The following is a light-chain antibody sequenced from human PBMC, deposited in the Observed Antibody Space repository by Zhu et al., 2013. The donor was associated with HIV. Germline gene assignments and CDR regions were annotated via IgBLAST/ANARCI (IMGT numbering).Light chain of an antibody. Sequence: DIQMTQSPSTLSASVGDRVTITCRASQSISSWLAWYQQKPGKAPKLLINKASSSLNGVPSRFSGSGSGTEFSLTISGLQPDDFATYHCQQYSSYPWTFGQGTKVEIK. CDR1: QSISSW. CDR2: KAS. J-gene: IGKJ1*01. V-gene: IGKV1-5*03. CDR3: QQYSSYPWT.